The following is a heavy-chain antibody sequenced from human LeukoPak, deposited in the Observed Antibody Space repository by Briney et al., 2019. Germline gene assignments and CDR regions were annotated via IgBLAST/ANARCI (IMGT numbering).Heavy chain of an antibody. CDR1: GFTFDDYA. CDR3: AKGPHRWELDAFDI. Sequence: PRGSLRLSCAPPGFTFDDYAMHWGRQAPGKGLEWGSGISWNSGSIGYADSVKGRFTISRDNAKNSLNQQMNSLRAEDTALYYCAKGPHRWELDAFDIWGQGTMVTVSS. V-gene: IGHV3-9*01. CDR2: ISWNSGSI. D-gene: IGHD1-26*01. J-gene: IGHJ3*02.